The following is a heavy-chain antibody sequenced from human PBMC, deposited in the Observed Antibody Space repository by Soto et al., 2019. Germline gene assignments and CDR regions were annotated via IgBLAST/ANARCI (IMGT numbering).Heavy chain of an antibody. CDR1: GFTFRSYA. J-gene: IGHJ4*02. CDR3: ARGAQGYCSSTSCFPFDY. Sequence: GGSLRLSCVAPGFTFRSYAVAWIRQAPGKGLEWVSYISSSSSTIYYADSVKGRFTISRDNAKNSLYLQMNSLRDEDTAVYYCARGAQGYCSSTSCFPFDYWGQGT. CDR2: ISSSSSTI. D-gene: IGHD2-2*01. V-gene: IGHV3-48*02.